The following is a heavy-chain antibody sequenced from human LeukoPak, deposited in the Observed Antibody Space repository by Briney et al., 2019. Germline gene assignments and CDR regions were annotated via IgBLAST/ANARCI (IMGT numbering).Heavy chain of an antibody. V-gene: IGHV3-33*01. D-gene: IGHD6-19*01. CDR3: ARETLAGFDY. CDR2: IWYDGSNK. J-gene: IGHJ4*02. Sequence: PGRSLRLSCAASGFTFSSYGMHWVRQAPGKGLEWVAVIWYDGSNKYYADSVKGRFTISRDNSKNTVYLQINSLSAEDTAIYYCARETLAGFDYWGQGTLVTVSS. CDR1: GFTFSSYG.